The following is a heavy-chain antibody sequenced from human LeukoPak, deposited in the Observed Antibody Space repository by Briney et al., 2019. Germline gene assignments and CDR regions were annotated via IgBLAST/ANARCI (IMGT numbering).Heavy chain of an antibody. CDR1: GGTFSRYS. CDR3: AREGLDGTTQIYYYGMDV. V-gene: IGHV1-69*04. CDR2: IIPTLGIA. J-gene: IGHJ6*02. D-gene: IGHD1-7*01. Sequence: GSSVKVYCKASGGTFSRYSFSWVRQDPGQGLEWMGRIIPTLGIANYAQTFQDRVTITADKSTSTAYMELSSLRFEDTAVYYCAREGLDGTTQIYYYGMDVWGQGTTVTVSS.